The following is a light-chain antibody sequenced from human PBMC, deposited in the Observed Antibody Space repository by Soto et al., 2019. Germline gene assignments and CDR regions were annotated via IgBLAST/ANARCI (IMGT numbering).Light chain of an antibody. CDR1: QSISSW. CDR2: DAS. J-gene: IGKJ1*01. Sequence: DIQMTQSPSTLSASVGDRVTITCRASQSISSWLAWYQQKPGKAPKLLIYDASSLESGVPSRFSGSGSGTEFTLTISSLQPDDFATYYCQQYYSYSPWTFGQGTKAEIK. CDR3: QQYYSYSPWT. V-gene: IGKV1-5*01.